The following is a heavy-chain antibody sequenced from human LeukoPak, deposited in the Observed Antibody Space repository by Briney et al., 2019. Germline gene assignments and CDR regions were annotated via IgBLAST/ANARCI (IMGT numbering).Heavy chain of an antibody. CDR3: ARCDGDYKLIFGAFDI. D-gene: IGHD4-17*01. CDR1: GGSISSYY. CDR2: IYYSGST. Sequence: SETLSLTCTVSGGSISSYYWSWIRQPPGKGLEWIGYIYYSGSTNYNPSLKSRVTISVDTSKNQFSLKLSSVTAADTAVYYCARCDGDYKLIFGAFDIWGQGTMVTVSS. J-gene: IGHJ3*02. V-gene: IGHV4-59*01.